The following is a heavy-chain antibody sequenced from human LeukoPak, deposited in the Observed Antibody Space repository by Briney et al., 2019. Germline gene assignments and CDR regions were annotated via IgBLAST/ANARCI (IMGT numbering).Heavy chain of an antibody. D-gene: IGHD3-16*02. CDR2: INNDGSTT. V-gene: IGHV3-74*01. CDR1: GLTFSGHW. J-gene: IGHJ4*02. CDR3: ARSLGGIIVDSDY. Sequence: PGGFLRLSCAASGLTFSGHWMHWVRQAPGKGLVWVSHINNDGSTTNYADSVTGRFTISRDNAKNTLYLQMNSLTAEDTAVYYCARSLGGIIVDSDYWGQGTLVTVSS.